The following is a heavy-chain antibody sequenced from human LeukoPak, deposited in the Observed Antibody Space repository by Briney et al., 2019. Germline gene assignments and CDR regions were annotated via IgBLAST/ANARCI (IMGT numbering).Heavy chain of an antibody. V-gene: IGHV1-46*01. D-gene: IGHD1-26*01. Sequence: GGSLKLSCEASGYTFTSYYMHWVRQAPGQGLEWVGIINPSGGSTSYAQKFQGRVTMTRDTSTSTVYMELSSLRSEDTAVYYCARCMSQGEVGATNCWGQGALVSVSS. CDR2: INPSGGST. J-gene: IGHJ4*02. CDR3: ARCMSQGEVGATNC. CDR1: GYTFTSYY.